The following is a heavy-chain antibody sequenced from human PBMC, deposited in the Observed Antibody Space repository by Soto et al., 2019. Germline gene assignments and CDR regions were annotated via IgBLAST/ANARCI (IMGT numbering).Heavy chain of an antibody. J-gene: IGHJ4*02. CDR3: AREVSSYGSSYFAS. Sequence: QVQLQESGPGLVKPSETLSLTCTVSGGSVRGYYWTWIRQPPGKGLEWIGYIYYTGRTKYNPSLKSRVAISVDTSENQFSLKLSSVTAADTAVYYCAREVSSYGSSYFASWGQGTLVTVSS. CDR2: IYYTGRT. CDR1: GGSVRGYY. D-gene: IGHD5-18*01. V-gene: IGHV4-59*02.